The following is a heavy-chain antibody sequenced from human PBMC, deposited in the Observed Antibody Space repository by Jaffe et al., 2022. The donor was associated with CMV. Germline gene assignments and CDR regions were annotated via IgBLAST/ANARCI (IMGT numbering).Heavy chain of an antibody. J-gene: IGHJ5*02. CDR2: IRPDGSDQ. CDR1: GFMFKDYW. D-gene: IGHD3-3*01. V-gene: IGHV3-7*01. Sequence: EVQLVESGGGLVQPGGSLRLSCAASGFMFKDYWMSWVRQAPGRGLEWVGDIRPDGSDQYYVESVKGRFTISRDNAKNSLYIQMNSLRAEDTAVYYCARDSHGFWSGLAWGQGTLVTVSS. CDR3: ARDSHGFWSGLA.